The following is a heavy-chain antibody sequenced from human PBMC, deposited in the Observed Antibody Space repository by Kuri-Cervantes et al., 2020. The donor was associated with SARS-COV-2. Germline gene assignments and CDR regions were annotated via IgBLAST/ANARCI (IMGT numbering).Heavy chain of an antibody. D-gene: IGHD7-27*01. Sequence: ETLSLTCAASGFTFSSYSMNWVRQAPGKGLEWVSSISSSSSYTYYADSVKGRSTISRDNAKNSLYLQMNSLRAEDTAVYYCARGELGISDYWGQGTLVTVSS. J-gene: IGHJ4*02. CDR3: ARGELGISDY. V-gene: IGHV3-21*01. CDR1: GFTFSSYS. CDR2: ISSSSSYT.